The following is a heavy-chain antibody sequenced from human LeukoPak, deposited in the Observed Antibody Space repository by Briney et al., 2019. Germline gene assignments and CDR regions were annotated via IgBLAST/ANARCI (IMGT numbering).Heavy chain of an antibody. CDR2: ISAYNGNT. D-gene: IGHD3-10*01. V-gene: IGHV1-18*01. Sequence: GASVKVSCKASGYTFTSYGISWVRQAPGQGLEWMGWISAYNGNTRYAQNLQGRVTLTTDTSTSTAYMEVRSLRSDDTAVYYCARARTTGFGESLHYWGQGTLVTVSS. CDR3: ARARTTGFGESLHY. J-gene: IGHJ4*02. CDR1: GYTFTSYG.